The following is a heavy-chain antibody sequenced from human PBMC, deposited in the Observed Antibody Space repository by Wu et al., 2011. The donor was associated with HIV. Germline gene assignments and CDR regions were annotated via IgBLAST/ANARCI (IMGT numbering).Heavy chain of an antibody. D-gene: IGHD2-2*01. CDR3: ARDPNFVAPGASNYFDP. CDR1: GGTFNKYG. V-gene: IGHV1-69*15. CDR2: IIPILGRT. Sequence: QVQLVQSGAEVKKPGSSVKVSCKVSGGTFNKYGINWVRQAPGQGPEWMGRIIPILGRTNYAQKFKGRVTLTADESTSTAYMELSSLRSDDTAVYYCARDPNFVAPGASNYFDPWGQGTLVTVAS. J-gene: IGHJ4*02.